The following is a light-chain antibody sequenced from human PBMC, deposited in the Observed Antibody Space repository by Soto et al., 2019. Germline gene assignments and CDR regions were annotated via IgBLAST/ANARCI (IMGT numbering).Light chain of an antibody. CDR2: KAS. Sequence: DIQITLSPSTLSGPVGDRVTITCRASQTIDSWLAWYQQRPGKPPNLLIYKASTLASGVPSRFSGSGSGTEFTLTINSLQPDDFATYYCQQYHSYSGTFGQGTKVDIK. V-gene: IGKV1-5*03. CDR1: QTIDSW. CDR3: QQYHSYSGT. J-gene: IGKJ1*01.